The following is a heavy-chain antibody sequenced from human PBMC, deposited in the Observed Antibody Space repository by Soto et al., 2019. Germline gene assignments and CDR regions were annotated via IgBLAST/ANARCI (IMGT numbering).Heavy chain of an antibody. V-gene: IGHV5-10-1*01. J-gene: IGHJ4*02. Sequence: GESLKISCKGSGYSSAGYWITWVRQKPGKGLEWMGRIDPSDSQTYYSPSFRGHVTISATKSITTVFLQWSSLRASDTAMYYCARQIYDSDTGPNFQYYFDSWGQGTPVTVSS. CDR2: IDPSDSQT. CDR1: GYSSAGYW. CDR3: ARQIYDSDTGPNFQYYFDS. D-gene: IGHD3-22*01.